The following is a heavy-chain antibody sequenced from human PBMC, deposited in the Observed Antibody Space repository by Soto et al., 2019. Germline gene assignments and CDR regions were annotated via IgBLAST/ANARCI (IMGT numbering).Heavy chain of an antibody. CDR2: VSYDGSFK. Sequence: QVQLVESGGGVVQPGGSLRLSCEASGFTFSKFGIHWVRQAPGKGLEWVAVVSYDGSFKYYADSVKGRFTISRDNSKNTLYLQMNSLRPEDTALYYCAKDSDQLLFDYYYYGMDVWGQGTTLTVSS. CDR1: GFTFSKFG. V-gene: IGHV3-30*18. D-gene: IGHD2-2*01. J-gene: IGHJ6*02. CDR3: AKDSDQLLFDYYYYGMDV.